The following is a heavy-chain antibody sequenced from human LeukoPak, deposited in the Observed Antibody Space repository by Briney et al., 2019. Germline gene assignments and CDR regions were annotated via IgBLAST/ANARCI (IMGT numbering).Heavy chain of an antibody. D-gene: IGHD4-17*01. CDR2: IWYDGSKK. J-gene: IGHJ4*02. CDR3: ARVPYGDYFDY. CDR1: GYTLTGYY. Sequence: SCKASGYTLTGYYMHWVRQAPGKGLEWVAVIWYDGSKKYYADSVRGRFTISRDNSKNTLYLQMNSLRAEDTAVYYCARVPYGDYFDYWGQGTLVTVSS. V-gene: IGHV3-33*01.